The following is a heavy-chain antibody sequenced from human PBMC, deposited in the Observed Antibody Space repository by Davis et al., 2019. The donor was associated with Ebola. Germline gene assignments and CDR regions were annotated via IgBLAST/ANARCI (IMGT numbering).Heavy chain of an antibody. J-gene: IGHJ3*02. Sequence: SLKISCAASGFTFSSYGMHWVRQAPGKGLEWVAVIWYDGSNKYYADSVKGRFTISRDNSKNTLYLQMNSLRAEDTAVNYSWCSHDAFDIWGQGTMVTVSS. CDR3: WCSHDAFDI. V-gene: IGHV3-33*01. CDR2: IWYDGSNK. CDR1: GFTFSSYG. D-gene: IGHD4/OR15-4a*01.